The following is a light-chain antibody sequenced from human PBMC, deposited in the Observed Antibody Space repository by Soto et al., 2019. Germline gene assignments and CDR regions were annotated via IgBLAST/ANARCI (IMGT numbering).Light chain of an antibody. V-gene: IGKV3-11*01. CDR2: DIF. J-gene: IGKJ4*01. CDR1: QSVGSD. Sequence: ELVMTQSPATLPVFTVARANLSSSASQSVGSDLAWYQQKPGEAPRLVIYDIFTRATGVPTRISGSGSGTEFTLTIRSLEPEDFAVYYCQKRSSWPLNCGGGAMGDIK. CDR3: QKRSSWPLN.